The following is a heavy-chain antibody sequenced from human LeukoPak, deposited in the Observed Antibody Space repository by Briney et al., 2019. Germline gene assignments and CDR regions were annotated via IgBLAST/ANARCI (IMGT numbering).Heavy chain of an antibody. D-gene: IGHD6-19*01. J-gene: IGHJ4*02. CDR2: INHSGST. Sequence: SETLSLTCTVSGGSISSGGYYWSWIRQHPGKGLEWIGEINHSGSTNYNPSLKSRVTISVDTSKNQFSLKLSSVTAADTAVYYCAREPPAYSSGWYVRVRTHAFDYWGQGTLVTVSS. CDR3: AREPPAYSSGWYVRVRTHAFDY. V-gene: IGHV4-31*03. CDR1: GGSISSGGYY.